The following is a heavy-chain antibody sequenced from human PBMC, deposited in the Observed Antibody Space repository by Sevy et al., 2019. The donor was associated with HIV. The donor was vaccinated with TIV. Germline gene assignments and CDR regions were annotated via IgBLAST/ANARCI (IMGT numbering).Heavy chain of an antibody. Sequence: GGSLRLYCAASGFTFSSYAMHWVRQAPGKGLEWVAVISYDGSNKYYADSVKGRFTISRDNSKNTLYLQMNSLRAEDTAVYYCAREDEQQLINWFDPWGQGTLVTVSS. CDR1: GFTFSSYA. CDR2: ISYDGSNK. J-gene: IGHJ5*02. CDR3: AREDEQQLINWFDP. D-gene: IGHD6-13*01. V-gene: IGHV3-30-3*01.